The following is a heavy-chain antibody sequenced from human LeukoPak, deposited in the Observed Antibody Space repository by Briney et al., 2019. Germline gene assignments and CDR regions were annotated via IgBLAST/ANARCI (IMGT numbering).Heavy chain of an antibody. CDR3: VRGADTGYSSDS. V-gene: IGHV3-74*01. D-gene: IGHD3-9*01. J-gene: IGHJ4*02. CDR1: GFTFSVYA. CDR2: INSDGRST. Sequence: GGSLRLSCAASGFTFSVYAMHWVRQAPGKGLVWVSRINSDGRSTNYADSVKGRFIISRDNAENTLYLQMNSLRVEDTAVYYCVRGADTGYSSDSWGQGTLVTVSS.